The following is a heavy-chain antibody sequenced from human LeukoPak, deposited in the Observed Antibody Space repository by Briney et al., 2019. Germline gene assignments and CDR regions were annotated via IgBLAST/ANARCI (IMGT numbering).Heavy chain of an antibody. CDR2: ISGGGGST. J-gene: IGHJ2*01. CDR3: AKDRTVGASYWYFDL. D-gene: IGHD1-26*01. V-gene: IGHV3-23*01. CDR1: GFTFTSYS. Sequence: GGSLRLSCAASGFTFTSYSMNWVRQAPGKGLEWVSTISGGGGSTYYADSVKGRFTISRDSSKDTLFLHMNTLRAEDTAIYYCAKDRTVGASYWYFDLWGRGTLVTVSS.